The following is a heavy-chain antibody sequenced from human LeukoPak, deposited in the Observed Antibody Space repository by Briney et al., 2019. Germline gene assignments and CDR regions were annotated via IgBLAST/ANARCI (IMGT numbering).Heavy chain of an antibody. CDR1: GGSISSSSYY. J-gene: IGHJ4*02. CDR2: IYYSGST. D-gene: IGHD5-18*01. CDR3: ARDYQGGYGDKTVDY. Sequence: SETLSLTCTVSGGSISSSSYYWGWIRQPPGKGLEWIGSIYYSGSTYYNPSLKSRVTISVDTSKKQFSLKLSSVTAADTAVYYCARDYQGGYGDKTVDYWGQGTLVTVSS. V-gene: IGHV4-39*07.